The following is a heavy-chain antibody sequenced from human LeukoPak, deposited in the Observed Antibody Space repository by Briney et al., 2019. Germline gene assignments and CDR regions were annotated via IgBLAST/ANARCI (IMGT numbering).Heavy chain of an antibody. Sequence: SQTLSLTCVVSGDSVSSKNGAWNWIRQSPSRGLEWLGRTYYRSKWYNDYAESMEGRMTISQDTSKNQYSLHLNSVTADDTAVYYCARDFGTTGWHTFDYWGQGTLVTVSS. V-gene: IGHV6-1*01. J-gene: IGHJ4*02. D-gene: IGHD6-19*01. CDR1: GDSVSSKNGA. CDR3: ARDFGTTGWHTFDY. CDR2: TYYRSKWYN.